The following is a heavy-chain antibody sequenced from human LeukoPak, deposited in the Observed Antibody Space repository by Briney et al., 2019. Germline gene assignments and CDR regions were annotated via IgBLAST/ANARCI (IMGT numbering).Heavy chain of an antibody. CDR3: TKDKGGHGSGSYIWAGMDV. J-gene: IGHJ6*02. D-gene: IGHD3-10*01. CDR1: GFSFEDYA. Sequence: GGSLRLSCAASGFSFEDYAMHWVRQAPGKGLEWVSGISWNSGNIGYADSVKGRFTISRDNAKNSLYLQMNSLGAEDTALYYCTKDKGGHGSGSYIWAGMDVWGQGTTVTVSS. V-gene: IGHV3-9*01. CDR2: ISWNSGNI.